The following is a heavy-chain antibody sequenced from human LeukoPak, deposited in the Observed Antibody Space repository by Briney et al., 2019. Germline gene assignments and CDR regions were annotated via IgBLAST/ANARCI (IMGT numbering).Heavy chain of an antibody. CDR3: ARGVYYFDY. CDR2: INHSGST. V-gene: IGHV4-34*01. J-gene: IGHJ4*02. Sequence: SETLSLTCAVYGGSFSGYYWSWIRQPPGKGLEWIGEINHSGSTNYNPSLKSRVTISVDTSKNQFSLKLSSVTAADTAVHYCARGVYYFDYWGQGTLVTVSS. CDR1: GGSFSGYY.